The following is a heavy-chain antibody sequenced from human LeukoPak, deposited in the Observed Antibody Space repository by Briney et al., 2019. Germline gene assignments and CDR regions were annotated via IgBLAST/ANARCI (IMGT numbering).Heavy chain of an antibody. Sequence: SETLSLTCTVSGGSISSYYWSWIRQPPGKGLEWIGYIYYSGSTIYNPSLKSRVTISVDTSKNQFSLKLSSVTAADTAVYYCARESSSWYDGGRYFDYWGQGTLVTVSS. V-gene: IGHV4-59*01. CDR3: ARESSSWYDGGRYFDY. D-gene: IGHD6-13*01. J-gene: IGHJ4*02. CDR2: IYYSGST. CDR1: GGSISSYY.